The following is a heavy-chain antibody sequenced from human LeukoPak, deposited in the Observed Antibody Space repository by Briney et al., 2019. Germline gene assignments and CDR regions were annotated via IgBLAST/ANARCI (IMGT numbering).Heavy chain of an antibody. CDR3: AKDIYYDTLTGYFDY. Sequence: GGSLRLSCAASGFTFDDYAMHWVRQAPGKGLEWVSGISWNSGSIGYADSVKGRFTISRDNAKNSLYLQMNSLRAEDTALYYCAKDIYYDTLTGYFDYWGQGTLVTVSS. J-gene: IGHJ4*02. V-gene: IGHV3-9*01. CDR2: ISWNSGSI. D-gene: IGHD3-9*01. CDR1: GFTFDDYA.